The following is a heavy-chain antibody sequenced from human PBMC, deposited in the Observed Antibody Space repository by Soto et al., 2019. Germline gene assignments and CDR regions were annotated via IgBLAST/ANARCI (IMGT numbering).Heavy chain of an antibody. V-gene: IGHV4-31*03. J-gene: IGHJ4*02. CDR1: SGSISSTIYS. Sequence: PSETLSLTCTVSSGSISSTIYSWDWIRQPPGKGLEWIGYIYYSGSTYYNPSLKSRVTISVDTSKNQFSLKLSSVTAADTAVYYCARTPLLWGQGTLVTVPQ. CDR2: IYYSGST. D-gene: IGHD1-26*01. CDR3: ARTPLL.